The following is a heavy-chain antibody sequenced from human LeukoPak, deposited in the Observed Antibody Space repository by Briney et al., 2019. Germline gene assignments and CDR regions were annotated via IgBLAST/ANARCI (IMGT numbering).Heavy chain of an antibody. J-gene: IGHJ4*02. CDR3: AIDQWLVPYN. CDR1: GYTFTSYG. D-gene: IGHD6-19*01. Sequence: ASVKVSCKASGYTFTSYGISWVRQAPGQGLEWMGWISAYNGNTNYALKFQGRVTMTRDTSINTAYMDLSRLSSADTAVYYCAIDQWLVPYNWGQGTLVTVSS. CDR2: ISAYNGNT. V-gene: IGHV1-18*01.